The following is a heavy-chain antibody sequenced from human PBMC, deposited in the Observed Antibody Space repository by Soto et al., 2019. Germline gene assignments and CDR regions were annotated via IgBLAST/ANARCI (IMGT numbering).Heavy chain of an antibody. Sequence: LRLSCAASGFTFSSYAMSWVRQAPGKGLEWIGYIYYSGSTYYNPSLKSRVTISVDTSKNQFSLKLSSVTAADTAVYYCARDRHSSSWYQPRTGCYGMDVWGQGTTVTVSS. CDR2: IYYSGST. CDR1: GFTFSSYA. J-gene: IGHJ6*02. V-gene: IGHV4-31*02. D-gene: IGHD6-13*01. CDR3: ARDRHSSSWYQPRTGCYGMDV.